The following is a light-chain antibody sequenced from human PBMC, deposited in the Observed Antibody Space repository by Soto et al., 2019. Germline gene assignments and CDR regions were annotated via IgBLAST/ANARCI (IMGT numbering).Light chain of an antibody. Sequence: PGERATLSCRASQSVSSNLAWYQQKPGQAPRLLIYGASTRATGIPARFSGSGSGTEFTLTISSLQSEDFAVYYCQQYNNWLGTFGQGTKVDIK. CDR3: QQYNNWLGT. V-gene: IGKV3-15*01. CDR1: QSVSSN. CDR2: GAS. J-gene: IGKJ1*01.